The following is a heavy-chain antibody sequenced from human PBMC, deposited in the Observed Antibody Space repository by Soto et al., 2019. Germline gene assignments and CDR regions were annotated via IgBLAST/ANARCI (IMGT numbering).Heavy chain of an antibody. Sequence: GGSLRLSCAASGFTFSRYAIHWVRQAPGKGLEWVAVISRDGTNKYYVDSVKGRFTISRGNSRNTLYLQMNSLRHEDAAVYYCARSRSGAVADSFDFWGQGTLVTVSS. J-gene: IGHJ4*02. CDR2: ISRDGTNK. D-gene: IGHD3-10*01. CDR3: ARSRSGAVADSFDF. V-gene: IGHV3-30*04. CDR1: GFTFSRYA.